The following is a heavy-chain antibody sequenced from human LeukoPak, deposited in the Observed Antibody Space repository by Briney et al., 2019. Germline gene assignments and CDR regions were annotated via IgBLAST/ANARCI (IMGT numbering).Heavy chain of an antibody. V-gene: IGHV3-23*01. CDR2: ISGSGGST. J-gene: IGHJ4*02. D-gene: IGHD6-13*01. Sequence: GGSLRLSCAASGFTFSSYAMSWVRQAPGKGLEWVSAISGSGGSTYYADSVKGRFTISRDNSKNTLYLQMNSLRAEDTAVYYCRGGRAAAGQFDYWGQGTLVTVSS. CDR1: GFTFSSYA. CDR3: RGGRAAAGQFDY.